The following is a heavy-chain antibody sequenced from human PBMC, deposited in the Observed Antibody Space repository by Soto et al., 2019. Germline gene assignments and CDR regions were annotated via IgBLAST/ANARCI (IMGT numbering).Heavy chain of an antibody. V-gene: IGHV4-4*02. CDR3: ARGPPIVGNTTHLDS. Sequence: SETLSLTCTVSGGSITNSNWWSWVRLPPAKGLEWIGDIYHAGSTKYNPSLERRVTISVDTSNNQFALTLTSVTAADTAVYFCARGPPIVGNTTHLDSWGQGTLVTVSS. J-gene: IGHJ4*02. CDR1: GGSITNSNW. CDR2: IYHAGST. D-gene: IGHD1-26*01.